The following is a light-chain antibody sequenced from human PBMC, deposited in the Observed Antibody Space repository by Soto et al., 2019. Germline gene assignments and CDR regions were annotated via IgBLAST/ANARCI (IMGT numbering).Light chain of an antibody. CDR3: QQYKTALT. J-gene: IGKJ4*01. Sequence: EIVMTQSPGTLSVSPGGRATLSCRASQSVNINLAWYQHKPGQSPRLLVYGSSTRATGLPARFSGRGSGTEFTLTISSLQSEDFAVYYCQQYKTALTFGGGTKVEIK. CDR1: QSVNIN. CDR2: GSS. V-gene: IGKV3-15*01.